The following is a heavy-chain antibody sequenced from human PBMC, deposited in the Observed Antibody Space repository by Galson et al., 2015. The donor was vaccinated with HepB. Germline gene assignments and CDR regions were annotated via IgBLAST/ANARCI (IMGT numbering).Heavy chain of an antibody. Sequence: SVKVSCKASGGTFSSYTISWVRQAPGQGLEWMGRIIPILGIANYAQKFQGRVTITADKSTSTAYMELSSLRSEDTAVYYCARASEGYYYYYGMDVWGQGTTVTVSS. J-gene: IGHJ6*02. CDR3: ARASEGYYYYYGMDV. CDR2: IIPILGIA. CDR1: GGTFSSYT. V-gene: IGHV1-69*02.